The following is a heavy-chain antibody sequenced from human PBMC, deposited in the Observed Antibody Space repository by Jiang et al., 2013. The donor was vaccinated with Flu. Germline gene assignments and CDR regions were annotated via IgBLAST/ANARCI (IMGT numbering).Heavy chain of an antibody. D-gene: IGHD1-1*01. V-gene: IGHV1-18*01. J-gene: IGHJ3*02. Sequence: GAEVKKPGASVKLSCTASGYTFTTYGINWVRQAPGQGLEWLGWISVYNGNANYAQTLHDRGTMTTDTSTNTAYLEVRSLRSDDTAVYYCARDPTGGSGAGAFDMWGQGTMVTVSS. CDR1: GYTFTTYG. CDR3: ARDPTGGSGAGAFDM. CDR2: ISVYNGNA.